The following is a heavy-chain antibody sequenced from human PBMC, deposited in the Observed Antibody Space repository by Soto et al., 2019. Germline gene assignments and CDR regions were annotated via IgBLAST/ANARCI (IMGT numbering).Heavy chain of an antibody. D-gene: IGHD1-1*01. J-gene: IGHJ4*02. CDR2: ISAHNGNT. CDR3: ARGRYGDY. V-gene: IGHV1-18*01. CDR1: GYTFTSYG. Sequence: QFHLVQSGAEVKKPGASVKVSCKASGYTFTSYGITWVRQAPGQGLEWMGWISAHNGNTDYAQKLQGRVIVTRDTSTSTAYMELRSLISDDTAVYYCARGRYGDYWGQGALVTVSS.